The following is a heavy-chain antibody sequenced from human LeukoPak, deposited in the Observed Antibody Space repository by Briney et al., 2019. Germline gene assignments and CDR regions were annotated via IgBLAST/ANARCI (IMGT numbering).Heavy chain of an antibody. CDR3: ARAYCGGDCQSEAAEYFQH. V-gene: IGHV3-66*01. Sequence: PGGSLRLSCAASGFTVSSNYMSWVRQAPGKGLEWVSVIYSGGSTYYADSVKGRFTISRDNSKNTLYLQMNSLRAEDTAVFYCARAYCGGDCQSEAAEYFQHWGQGTLVTVSS. J-gene: IGHJ1*01. D-gene: IGHD2-21*02. CDR2: IYSGGST. CDR1: GFTVSSNY.